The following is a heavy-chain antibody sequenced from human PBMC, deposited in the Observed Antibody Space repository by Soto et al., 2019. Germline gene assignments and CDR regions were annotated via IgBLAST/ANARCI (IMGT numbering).Heavy chain of an antibody. CDR2: INPSGGSP. CDR3: ARTSAMGADDY. CDR1: GYTFTSYY. J-gene: IGHJ4*02. D-gene: IGHD1-26*01. Sequence: QVQLVQSGAEVKKPGASVKVSCKASGYTFTSYYIYWVRQAPGQGLEWMGIINPSGGSPTYAQRFQGRVTMTRDTSTSTVYMELSSLRSEDTAVYYCARTSAMGADDYWGQGTLVTVSS. V-gene: IGHV1-46*01.